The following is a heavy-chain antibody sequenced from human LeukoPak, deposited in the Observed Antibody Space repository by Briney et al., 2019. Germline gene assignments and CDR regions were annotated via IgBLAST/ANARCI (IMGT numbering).Heavy chain of an antibody. CDR3: ARRAQDAFDI. J-gene: IGHJ3*02. Sequence: PGGSLRLSCAASGFTVSSNYMSWVRQAPGKGLEWVSIIYSGGSTYYADSVKGRFTISRDNSKNTLYLQMNILRAEDTAVYYCARRAQDAFDIWGQGTMVTVSS. CDR2: IYSGGST. V-gene: IGHV3-53*01. CDR1: GFTVSSNY.